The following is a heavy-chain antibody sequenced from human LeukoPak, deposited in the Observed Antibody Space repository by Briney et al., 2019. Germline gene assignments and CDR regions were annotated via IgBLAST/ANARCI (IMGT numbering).Heavy chain of an antibody. D-gene: IGHD1-26*01. CDR3: ARVSSGSYYFDS. Sequence: PSGTLSLTCAISGGSISSSNWWSWVRPPPGKGLEWIGEIYRSGSTNYSPSLKSRVTISVDKSKNQFSLKVTSVTAADTAVYYCARVSSGSYYFDSWGQGTLVTVSS. CDR1: GGSISSSNW. V-gene: IGHV4-4*02. J-gene: IGHJ4*02. CDR2: IYRSGST.